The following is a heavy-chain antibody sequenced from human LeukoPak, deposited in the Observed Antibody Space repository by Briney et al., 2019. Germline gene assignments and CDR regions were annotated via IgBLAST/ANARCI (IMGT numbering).Heavy chain of an antibody. Sequence: PSETLSLTCTVSGGSVSRYYWSWIRQSAGKGLEWIGRIYNGGSTTYNPSLKSRVTMSIDTSKNQFSLKLTSVIVADTAVYYCARDSGTTGEVKFDPWGQGTLVTVSS. CDR2: IYNGGST. D-gene: IGHD3-10*01. CDR3: ARDSGTTGEVKFDP. J-gene: IGHJ5*02. V-gene: IGHV4-4*07. CDR1: GGSVSRYY.